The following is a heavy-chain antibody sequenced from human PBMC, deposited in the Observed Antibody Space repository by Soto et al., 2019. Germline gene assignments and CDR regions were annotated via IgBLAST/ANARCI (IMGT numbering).Heavy chain of an antibody. Sequence: EVQLVESGGGLVQPGGSLRLSCAASGFIFSDSWMSWVHQSPGRGLEWVTNINEDGSQQYYVASVKGRFTISRDNARQSVYLQMNSLRVEDTAVYFCVRGSSTDNPWGQGTLVTVSS. J-gene: IGHJ5*02. V-gene: IGHV3-7*03. CDR2: INEDGSQQ. D-gene: IGHD1-26*01. CDR3: VRGSSTDNP. CDR1: GFIFSDSW.